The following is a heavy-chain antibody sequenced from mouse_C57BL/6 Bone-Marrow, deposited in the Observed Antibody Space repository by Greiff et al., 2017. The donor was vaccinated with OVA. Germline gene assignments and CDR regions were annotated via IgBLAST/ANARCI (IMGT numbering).Heavy chain of an antibody. J-gene: IGHJ2*01. V-gene: IGHV5-6*01. CDR1: GFTFSSYG. Sequence: EVKLMESGGDLVKPGGSLKLSCAASGFTFSSYGMSWVRQTPDKRLEWVATISSGGSYTYYPDSVKGRFTISRDNAKNTLYLQMSSLKSEDTAMYYCAGGEDYWGQGTTLTVSS. CDR2: ISSGGSYT. CDR3: AGGEDY.